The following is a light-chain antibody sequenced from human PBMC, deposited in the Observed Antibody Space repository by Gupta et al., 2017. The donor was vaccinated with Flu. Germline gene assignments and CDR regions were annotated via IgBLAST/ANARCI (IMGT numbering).Light chain of an antibody. Sequence: DIVMTQSPLTLPVTPVEPTSISCISSQSLLHRNGYNYLDWYLQKPGQSPQLLIYLGSNRASGVPERFSGSGSGSDLTLKISRLEAEDGGVYYCMQALNTPLGLGQGTKLKIK. V-gene: IGKV2-28*01. J-gene: IGKJ2*03. CDR1: QSLLHRNGYNY. CDR3: MQALNTPLG. CDR2: LGS.